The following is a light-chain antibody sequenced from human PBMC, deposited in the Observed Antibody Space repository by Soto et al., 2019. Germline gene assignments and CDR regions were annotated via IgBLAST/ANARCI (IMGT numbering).Light chain of an antibody. CDR3: QQYNSYST. V-gene: IGKV1-5*03. CDR1: QSISGW. Sequence: DIQMTQSPSSLSASLGDRVTITFRASQSISGWLAWYQQKPGKAPKLLIYKASSLESGVPSRFSGSGSGTEFTLTISSLQPDDFATYYCQQYNSYSTFSQGTKVDIK. J-gene: IGKJ1*01. CDR2: KAS.